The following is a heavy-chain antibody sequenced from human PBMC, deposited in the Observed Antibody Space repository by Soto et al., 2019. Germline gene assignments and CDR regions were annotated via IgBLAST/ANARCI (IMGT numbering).Heavy chain of an antibody. CDR3: ARLKPLGYYGMDV. D-gene: IGHD3-10*01. Sequence: ASVKVSFKASGYTFTGYYMHWLRQAPGQGLEWMGWINPNSGGTNYAQKFQGWVTMTRDTSISTAYMELSRLRSDDTAVYYCARLKPLGYYGMDVWGQGTTVTVS. J-gene: IGHJ6*02. CDR1: GYTFTGYY. V-gene: IGHV1-2*04. CDR2: INPNSGGT.